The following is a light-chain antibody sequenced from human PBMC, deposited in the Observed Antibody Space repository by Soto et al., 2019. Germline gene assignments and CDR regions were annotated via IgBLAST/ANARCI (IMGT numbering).Light chain of an antibody. V-gene: IGKV3-20*01. CDR3: QQYGSSGT. J-gene: IGKJ1*01. Sequence: EIVMTQSPATLSVSTGERATLSCRASQSVSSNLAWYQQKPGQAPRLLIYGASSRATGIPDRFSGSGSGTDFTLTISRLEPEDFAVYYCQQYGSSGTFGQGTKVDI. CDR2: GAS. CDR1: QSVSSN.